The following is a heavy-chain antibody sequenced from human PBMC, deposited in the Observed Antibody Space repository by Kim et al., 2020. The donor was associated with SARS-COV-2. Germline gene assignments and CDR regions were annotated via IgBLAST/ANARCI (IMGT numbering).Heavy chain of an antibody. Sequence: GGSLRLSCAASGFSFSSYAMSWVRQAPGKGLEWVSVISGSTNTAYYADSVKGRFTISRDNSENTLYLQMNNLRAEDTALYHCAKSSIGGPKSWFDPWGQGTLVTVSS. V-gene: IGHV3-23*01. CDR3: AKSSIGGPKSWFDP. J-gene: IGHJ5*02. CDR2: ISGSTNTA. CDR1: GFSFSSYA.